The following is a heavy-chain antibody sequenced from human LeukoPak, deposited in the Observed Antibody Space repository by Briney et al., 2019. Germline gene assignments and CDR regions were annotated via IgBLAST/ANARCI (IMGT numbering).Heavy chain of an antibody. D-gene: IGHD6-13*01. CDR1: GGTISSYY. Sequence: SETLSLTCTVSGGTISSYYWSWIRQAPGKGLEWIGYIYYSGSNNYNPSLKSRVNTPLEPSKNQFSLKRSSVTAADTAVHYCARGGSIAAAIGPFAPGSQGTLVTVHS. J-gene: IGHJ5*02. V-gene: IGHV4-59*01. CDR2: IYYSGSN. CDR3: ARGGSIAAAIGPFAP.